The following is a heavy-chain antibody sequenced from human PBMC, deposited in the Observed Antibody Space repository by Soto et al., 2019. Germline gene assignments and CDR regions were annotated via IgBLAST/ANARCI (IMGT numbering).Heavy chain of an antibody. CDR3: ARALTGTSSCYYYYGMDV. CDR1: GGSVSSGSYY. J-gene: IGHJ6*01. CDR2: IYYSGST. D-gene: IGHD1-20*01. Sequence: PSETLSLTCTVSGGSVSSGSYYWSWIRQPPGKGLEWIGYIYYSGSTNYNPSLKSRVTISVDTSKNQFSLKLSSVTAADTAVYYCARALTGTSSCYYYYGMDVWRQRTTFTVAS. V-gene: IGHV4-61*01.